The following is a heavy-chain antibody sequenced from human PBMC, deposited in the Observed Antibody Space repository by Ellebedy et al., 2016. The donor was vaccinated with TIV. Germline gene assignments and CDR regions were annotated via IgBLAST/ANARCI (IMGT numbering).Heavy chain of an antibody. D-gene: IGHD2-8*01. Sequence: GESLKISCAASGFTFSNAWMSWVRQAPGKGLEWVGRIKRQTDGGTSDYAAPVKGRFTISRGDSKNTLYLQMNSLKTEDTAVYYCTTDAIVLMLYTWGQGTLVTVSS. CDR3: TTDAIVLMLYT. CDR2: IKRQTDGGTS. CDR1: GFTFSNAW. J-gene: IGHJ5*02. V-gene: IGHV3-15*01.